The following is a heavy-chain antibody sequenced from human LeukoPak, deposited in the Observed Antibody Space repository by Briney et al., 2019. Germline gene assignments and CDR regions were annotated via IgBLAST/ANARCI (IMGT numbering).Heavy chain of an antibody. Sequence: SETLSLTCTVSGGSISSSSYYWGWIRQPPGKGLEWIGYINYSGSTNYNPSLDSRVTISVDTSKNQISLKMISVAAADSAVYYCARSGWLQYDYFDPWGQGVLVTVSS. J-gene: IGHJ5*02. V-gene: IGHV4-61*05. CDR1: GGSISSSSYY. CDR2: INYSGST. D-gene: IGHD5-24*01. CDR3: ARSGWLQYDYFDP.